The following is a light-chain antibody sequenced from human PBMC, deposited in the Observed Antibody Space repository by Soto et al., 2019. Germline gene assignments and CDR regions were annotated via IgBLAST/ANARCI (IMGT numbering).Light chain of an antibody. J-gene: IGLJ2*01. CDR1: SSDVGGYNH. V-gene: IGLV2-14*01. CDR2: AVS. CDR3: CSYTSLSTVV. Sequence: QSALTQPASVSGSPGQSITISCTGTSSDVGGYNHVSWYQHSPGKAPKLILFAVSDRASGVSHRFSGSKSGNTASLTISGLQADDEADYYCCSYTSLSTVVFGGGTKLTVL.